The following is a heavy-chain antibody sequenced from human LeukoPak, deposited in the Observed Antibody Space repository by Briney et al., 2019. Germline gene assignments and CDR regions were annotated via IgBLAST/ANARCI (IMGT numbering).Heavy chain of an antibody. J-gene: IGHJ3*02. V-gene: IGHV3-21*01. Sequence: GGSLRLSCAASGFTFSTYSMNWVRQAPGKGLEWVSSIDSSSGYTYYVDSVKGRFSVSRDNAKNSLYLQMNSLRAEDTAIYYCARGHSGSYQRTDAFDTWGQGTMVTVSS. CDR3: ARGHSGSYQRTDAFDT. D-gene: IGHD1-26*01. CDR1: GFTFSTYS. CDR2: IDSSSGYT.